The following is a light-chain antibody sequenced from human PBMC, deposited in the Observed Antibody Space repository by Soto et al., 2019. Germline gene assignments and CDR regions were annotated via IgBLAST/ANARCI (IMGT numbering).Light chain of an antibody. CDR3: QQYDSFPWS. V-gene: IGKV1-5*01. CDR2: DAS. CDR1: QSISGW. J-gene: IGKJ1*01. Sequence: DIQMTQSPATLSASVGDRVTITCRASQSISGWLAWYQQKPGKAPKILIYDASNLERGLPSRFSGSGSGTEFTLTISSLQPDDFATYYCQQYDSFPWSFVQGTKV.